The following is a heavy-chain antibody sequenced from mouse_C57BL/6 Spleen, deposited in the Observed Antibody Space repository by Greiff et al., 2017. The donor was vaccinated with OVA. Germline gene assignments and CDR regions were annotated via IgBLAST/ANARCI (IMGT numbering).Heavy chain of an antibody. D-gene: IGHD2-2*01. V-gene: IGHV1-15*01. J-gene: IGHJ1*03. CDR3: TIYGNDRYFDV. Sequence: VQLQQSGAELVRPGASVTLSCKASGYTFTDYEMHWVKQTPVHGLEWIGAIDPETGGTAYNQKFKGKAILTADKSSSTAYMELRSLTSEDSAVYYCTIYGNDRYFDVWGTGTTVTVSA. CDR2: IDPETGGT. CDR1: GYTFTDYE.